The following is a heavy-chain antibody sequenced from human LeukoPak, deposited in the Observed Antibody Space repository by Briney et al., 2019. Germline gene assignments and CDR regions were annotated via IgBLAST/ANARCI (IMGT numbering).Heavy chain of an antibody. CDR2: ISSSGSTI. V-gene: IGHV3-11*04. J-gene: IGHJ4*02. D-gene: IGHD6-19*01. CDR1: GFTFSDYY. Sequence: GGSLRLSCAASGFTFSDYYMSWIRQAPGKGLEWVSYISSSGSTIYYADSVKGRFTISRDNSKNTLYLQMNSLRAEDTAMYYCAKDRLAVAGTFDYWGQGTLVTVSS. CDR3: AKDRLAVAGTFDY.